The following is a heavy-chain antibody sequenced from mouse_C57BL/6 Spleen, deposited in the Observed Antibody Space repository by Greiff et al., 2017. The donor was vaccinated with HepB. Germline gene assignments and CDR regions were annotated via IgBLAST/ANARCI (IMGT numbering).Heavy chain of an antibody. CDR3: ARDSSGYPFAY. D-gene: IGHD3-2*02. CDR1: GYAFSSSW. V-gene: IGHV1-82*01. J-gene: IGHJ3*01. Sequence: VKFVESGPELVKPGASVKISCKASGYAFSSSWMNWVKQRPGKGLEWIGRIYPGDGDTNYNGKFKGKATLTADKSSSTAYMQLSSLTSEDSAVYFCARDSSGYPFAYWGQGTLVTVSA. CDR2: IYPGDGDT.